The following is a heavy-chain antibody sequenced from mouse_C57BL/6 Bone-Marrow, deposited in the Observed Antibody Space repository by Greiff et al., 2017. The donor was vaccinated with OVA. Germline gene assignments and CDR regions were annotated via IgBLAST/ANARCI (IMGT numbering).Heavy chain of an antibody. J-gene: IGHJ2*01. V-gene: IGHV1-26*01. D-gene: IGHD1-1*01. CDR2: INPNNGGT. CDR3: AKHYGSSYYFDY. Sequence: EVQLQQSGPELVKPGASVKISCKASGYTFTDYYMNWVKQSHGKSLEWIGDINPNNGGTSYNQKFKGKATLTVDKSSSTAYMELRSLTSEDSAVYYCAKHYGSSYYFDYWGQGTTLTVSS. CDR1: GYTFTDYY.